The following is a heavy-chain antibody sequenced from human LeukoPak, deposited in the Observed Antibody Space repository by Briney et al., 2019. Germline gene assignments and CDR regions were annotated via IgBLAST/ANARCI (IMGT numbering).Heavy chain of an antibody. D-gene: IGHD3-3*01. CDR2: IIPIFGTA. V-gene: IGHV1-69*13. CDR1: GGTFSSYA. J-gene: IGHJ3*02. CDR3: ARGPITFWSGYYSPAFDI. Sequence: GASVKVSCKASGGTFSSYAISWVRQAPGQGLEWMGGIIPIFGTANYAQRFQGRVTITADESTSTAYMELSSVTAADTAVYYCARGPITFWSGYYSPAFDIWGQGTMVTVSS.